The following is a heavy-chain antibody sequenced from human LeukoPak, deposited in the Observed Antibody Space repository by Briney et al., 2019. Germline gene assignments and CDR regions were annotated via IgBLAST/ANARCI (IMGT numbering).Heavy chain of an antibody. CDR2: IHDSGST. J-gene: IGHJ6*03. CDR1: GDSISNGDYY. D-gene: IGHD3-10*01. CDR3: ARLGRFGALLPYYYYMDV. Sequence: SQTLSLTCTVSGDSISNGDYYWSWIRQPPGKGLEWIGYIHDSGSTYYNPSLKTRLAMSVDTSKNQFSLKLSSVTAADTAVYYCARLGRFGALLPYYYYMDVWGKGTTVTVSS. V-gene: IGHV4-30-4*01.